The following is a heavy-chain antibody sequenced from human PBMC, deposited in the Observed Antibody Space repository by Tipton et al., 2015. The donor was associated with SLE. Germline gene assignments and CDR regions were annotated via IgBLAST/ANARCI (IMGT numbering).Heavy chain of an antibody. CDR3: ARVDYYYMDV. CDR1: GGSISSGGFY. V-gene: IGHV4-31*03. Sequence: TLSLTCTVSGGSISSGGFYWTWIRQHPGKGLEWIGEINHSGSTNYNPSLKSRVTISVDTSKNQFSLKLSSVTAADTAVYYCARVDYYYMDVWGKGTTVTVSS. J-gene: IGHJ6*03. CDR2: INHSGST.